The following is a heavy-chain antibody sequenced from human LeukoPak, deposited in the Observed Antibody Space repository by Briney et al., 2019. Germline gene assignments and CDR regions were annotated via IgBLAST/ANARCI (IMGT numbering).Heavy chain of an antibody. Sequence: PRGSLRLSCAASGLTVSSNYMSWVRQAPGKGPDSVSVIYSGGSTYYADSVKGRFTISRDNSKNTLYLQMNSLRAEDTAVYYCARDRARGKYYFDYWGQGTLVTVSS. J-gene: IGHJ4*02. CDR2: IYSGGST. CDR3: ARDRARGKYYFDY. CDR1: GLTVSSNY. V-gene: IGHV3-53*01.